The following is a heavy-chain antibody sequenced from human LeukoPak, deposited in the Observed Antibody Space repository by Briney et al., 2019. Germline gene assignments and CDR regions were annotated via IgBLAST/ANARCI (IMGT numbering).Heavy chain of an antibody. V-gene: IGHV1-18*04. CDR3: ARRDYYGSGSYYYFDY. CDR1: GYTFTSYG. D-gene: IGHD3-10*01. Sequence: GASVKVSCTASGYTFTSYGISWVRQAPGQGLEWMGWISAYNGNTNYAQKLQGRVTMTTDTSTSTAYMELRSLRSDDTAVYYCARRDYYGSGSYYYFDYWGQGTLVTVS. J-gene: IGHJ4*02. CDR2: ISAYNGNT.